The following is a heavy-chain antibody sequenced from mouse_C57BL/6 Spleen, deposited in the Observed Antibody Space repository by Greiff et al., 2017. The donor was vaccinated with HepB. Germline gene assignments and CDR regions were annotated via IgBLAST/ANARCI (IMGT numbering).Heavy chain of an antibody. V-gene: IGHV3-6*01. D-gene: IGHD1-1*01. CDR1: GYSITSGYY. Sequence: ESGPGLVKPSQSLSLTCSVTGYSITSGYYWNWIRQFPGNKLEWMCYISYDGSNNYNPSLKNRISITRDTSKNQFFLKLNSVTTEDTATYYCARDYYGSSWFDYWGQGTTLTVSS. J-gene: IGHJ2*01. CDR2: ISYDGSN. CDR3: ARDYYGSSWFDY.